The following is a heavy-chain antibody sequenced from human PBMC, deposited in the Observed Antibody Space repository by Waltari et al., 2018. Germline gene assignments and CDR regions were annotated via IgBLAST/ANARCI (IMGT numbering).Heavy chain of an antibody. CDR2: VHGSGRT. CDR3: ARDRGRGLYLDT. Sequence: QLQESGPGLVKPSGTLSLICAVSGDSMSSTYWWSLVRQTPGKGLEWIGQVHGSGRTNYNPSFAGRVTMSLDTSAYHFALKLTSATAADTALYFCARDRGRGLYLDTWGQGTLVTVSP. D-gene: IGHD2-15*01. CDR1: GDSMSSTYW. J-gene: IGHJ4*02. V-gene: IGHV4-4*02.